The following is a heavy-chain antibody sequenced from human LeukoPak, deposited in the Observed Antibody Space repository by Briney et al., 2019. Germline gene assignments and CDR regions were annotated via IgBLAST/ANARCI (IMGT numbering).Heavy chain of an antibody. CDR3: VRSSYYYGADAFNI. D-gene: IGHD3-10*01. CDR1: GGSISIYY. V-gene: IGHV4-59*01. Sequence: SETLSLTCTISGGSISIYYCSCIRQPPRKGLEWIVDIYYTGSTIYNPSLKKRVTISVDTSKTQFSAKLSSVTAADTAVYYCVRSSYYYGADAFNIWGQGTMVTVSS. J-gene: IGHJ3*02. CDR2: IYYTGST.